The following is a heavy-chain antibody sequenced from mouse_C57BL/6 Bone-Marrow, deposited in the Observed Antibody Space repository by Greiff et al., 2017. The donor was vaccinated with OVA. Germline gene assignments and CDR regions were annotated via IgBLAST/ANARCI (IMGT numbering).Heavy chain of an antibody. D-gene: IGHD2-4*01. Sequence: QVQLKQPGAELVKPGASVKLSCKASGYTFTSYWMHWVKQRPGQGLEWIGMIHPNSGSTSYNEKFKGKATLTVDKSSSTACMQLSSLTSEDSAVYYGAGAGGLRGCAYWGQGTLVTVSA. CDR2: IHPNSGST. CDR1: GYTFTSYW. CDR3: AGAGGLRGCAY. V-gene: IGHV1-64*01. J-gene: IGHJ3*01.